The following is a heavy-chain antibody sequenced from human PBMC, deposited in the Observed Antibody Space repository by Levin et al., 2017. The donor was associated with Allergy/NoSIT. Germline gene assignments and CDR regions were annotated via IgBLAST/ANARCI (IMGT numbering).Heavy chain of an antibody. D-gene: IGHD5-18*01. V-gene: IGHV3-53*01. CDR3: ARDIRKRGYSYVGY. J-gene: IGHJ4*02. CDR1: GFTVSSNY. Sequence: GESLKISCAASGFTVSSNYMSWVRQAPGKGLEWVSVIYSGGSTYYADSVKGRFTISRDNSKNTLYLQMNSLRAEDTAVYYCARDIRKRGYSYVGYWGQGTLVTVSS. CDR2: IYSGGST.